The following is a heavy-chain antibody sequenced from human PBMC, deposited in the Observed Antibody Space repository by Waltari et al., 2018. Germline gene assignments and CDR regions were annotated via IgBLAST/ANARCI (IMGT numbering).Heavy chain of an antibody. CDR3: ARDNSSSWSFDY. J-gene: IGHJ4*02. V-gene: IGHV3-33*01. CDR1: GFTFSSYG. D-gene: IGHD6-13*01. CDR2: IWYDGSNK. Sequence: QVQLVESGGGVVQPGRSLRLSCAASGFTFSSYGMHWVRQAPGKGLEWVAVIWYDGSNKYYADAVKGRFTISRDNSKNTLYLQMNSLRAEDTAVYYCARDNSSSWSFDYWGQGTLVTVSS.